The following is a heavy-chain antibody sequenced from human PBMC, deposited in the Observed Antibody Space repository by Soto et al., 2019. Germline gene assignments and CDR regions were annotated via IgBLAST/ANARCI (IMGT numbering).Heavy chain of an antibody. J-gene: IGHJ4*02. D-gene: IGHD2-2*01. CDR3: AKIGFQKLLVEYYCDI. CDR1: GFTFSTYD. Sequence: EVQLLESGGDLVRPGGSLRLSCAASGFTFSTYDRGWVRQSPGKGLEWVSSIRASGGSAYYADSVKCPFTISRDNSNNKVFLQMNSVRAEDTAVYYCAKIGFQKLLVEYYCDIWGQGTLVTVSS. V-gene: IGHV3-23*01. CDR2: IRASGGSA.